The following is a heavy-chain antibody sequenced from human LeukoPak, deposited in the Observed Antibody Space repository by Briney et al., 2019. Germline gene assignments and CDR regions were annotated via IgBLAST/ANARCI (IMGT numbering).Heavy chain of an antibody. V-gene: IGHV3-48*03. D-gene: IGHD1-26*01. CDR3: ARGIVGVGFDY. Sequence: PGGSLRLSCAASGFTFSSYEMNWVRQAPGKGLEWVSYISSTGSTIYYADSVKGRFTISRDSAKNSLFLQMNSLRAEDTAVYYCARGIVGVGFDYWGQGTLVTVSS. J-gene: IGHJ4*02. CDR2: ISSTGSTI. CDR1: GFTFSSYE.